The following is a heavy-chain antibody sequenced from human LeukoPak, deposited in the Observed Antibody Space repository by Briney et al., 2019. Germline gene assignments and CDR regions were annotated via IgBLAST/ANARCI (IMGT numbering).Heavy chain of an antibody. CDR1: GGSISSSSYY. CDR3: ARHVVLVYFDY. J-gene: IGHJ4*02. D-gene: IGHD2-15*01. CDR2: IYYSGST. V-gene: IGHV4-39*01. Sequence: PSETLSLTCTVSGGSISSSSYYWGWIRQPPGKGLEWIGSIYYSGSTYYNPSLKSRVTISVDTSKNQSSLKLSSVTAADTAVYYCARHVVLVYFDYWGQGTLVTVSS.